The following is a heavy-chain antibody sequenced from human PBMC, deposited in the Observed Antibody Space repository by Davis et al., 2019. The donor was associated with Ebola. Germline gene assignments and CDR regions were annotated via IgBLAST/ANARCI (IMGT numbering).Heavy chain of an antibody. Sequence: ASVKVSCKASGYTFTSFGITWVRQAPGQGLEWMGWINPHNGNTNYAQNVQGRVTMTTDTSTSTAYMEVGSLKSDDTAVYYCARAQFPTTSDHWGQGTLVTVSS. CDR2: INPHNGNT. CDR3: ARAQFPTTSDH. V-gene: IGHV1-18*04. CDR1: GYTFTSFG. D-gene: IGHD1-1*01. J-gene: IGHJ4*02.